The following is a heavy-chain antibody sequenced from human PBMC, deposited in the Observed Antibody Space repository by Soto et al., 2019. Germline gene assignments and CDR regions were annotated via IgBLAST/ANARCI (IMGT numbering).Heavy chain of an antibody. Sequence: GGSLRLSCAASGFTFSSYWMSWVRQAPGKGLEWVANIKQDGSEKYYVDSVKGRFTISRDNAKNSLYLQMNSLRAEDTAVYYCATAALVEDIVIPRGDAFDIWGQGTMVTVSS. CDR1: GFTFSSYW. D-gene: IGHD2-15*01. CDR3: ATAALVEDIVIPRGDAFDI. CDR2: IKQDGSEK. J-gene: IGHJ3*02. V-gene: IGHV3-7*01.